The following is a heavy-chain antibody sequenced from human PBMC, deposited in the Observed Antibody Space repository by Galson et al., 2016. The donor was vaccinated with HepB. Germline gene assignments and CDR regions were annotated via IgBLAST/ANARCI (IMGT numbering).Heavy chain of an antibody. CDR1: GDSISNSYYY. CDR3: ARGGYGDFGSFDM. CDR2: VYYSGST. J-gene: IGHJ3*02. D-gene: IGHD4-17*01. V-gene: IGHV4-39*07. Sequence: SETLSLTCTVSGDSISNSYYYWGWIRQPPGKGLEWIGSVYYSGSTYYNPSLESRVTTSVDTSKSQFSLKLTSVTAADTAVYYCARGGYGDFGSFDMWGQGTIVTVSS.